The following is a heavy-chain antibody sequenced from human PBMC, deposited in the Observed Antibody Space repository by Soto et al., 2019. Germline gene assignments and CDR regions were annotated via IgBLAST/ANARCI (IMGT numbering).Heavy chain of an antibody. CDR1: GYTFTHYY. CDR3: ARDLAACDY. V-gene: IGHV1-46*01. J-gene: IGHJ4*01. Sequence: QVQLVQSGAEVKKPGASVKLSCRTSGYTFTHYYIHWVRQAPGQGLEWLAIINPASGSTNYAQDFQGRVTLTMDTSTTTDYMELSGLRAEDKAIFYCARDLAACDYWGHGTLVTVSS. D-gene: IGHD6-13*01. CDR2: INPASGST.